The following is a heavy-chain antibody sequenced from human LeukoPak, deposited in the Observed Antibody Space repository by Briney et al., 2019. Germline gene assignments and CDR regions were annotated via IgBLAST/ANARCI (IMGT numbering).Heavy chain of an antibody. V-gene: IGHV3-7*01. D-gene: IGHD3-22*01. CDR1: GFTFSSYW. J-gene: IGHJ4*02. CDR3: ARRLGSYFDSSGYYNG. CDR2: IKQDGSEK. Sequence: PGGSPRLSCAASGFTFSSYWMSWVRQASGKGLEWVANIKQDGSEKYYVDSVKGRFTISRDNAKSSLYLQVNSLRAEDTAVYYCARRLGSYFDSSGYYNGWGQGTLVTVSS.